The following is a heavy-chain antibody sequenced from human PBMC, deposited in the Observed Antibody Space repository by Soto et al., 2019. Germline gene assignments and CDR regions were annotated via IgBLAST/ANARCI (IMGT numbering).Heavy chain of an antibody. CDR2: IRSKANNYAK. J-gene: IGHJ6*02. CDR3: TNPQVYYGMDV. Sequence: EVQLVESGGGLVQPGGSLKLSCAASGFTFSGSAVHWVRQASGKGLEWVGRIRSKANNYAKAYAASVQGRFTIFRDDLKNTAYLQMNSLKTEDTAVYYCTNPQVYYGMDVWGQGTTVTVSS. V-gene: IGHV3-73*02. CDR1: GFTFSGSA.